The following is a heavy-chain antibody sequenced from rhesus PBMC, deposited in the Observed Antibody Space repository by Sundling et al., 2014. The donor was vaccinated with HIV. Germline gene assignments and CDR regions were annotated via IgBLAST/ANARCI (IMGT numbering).Heavy chain of an antibody. CDR3: TRDYRGLEYFDY. Sequence: QVQLQESGPGLVKPSETLSLTCAVSGGSVSSSHYYWSWIRQPPGKGLEWIGYITYSGSTSYNPSLKSRVTISIDTSKNQFSLKLSSVSAADTAVYYCTRDYRGLEYFDYWGQGVLVTVSS. CDR2: ITYSGST. J-gene: IGHJ4*01. CDR1: GGSVSSSHYY. V-gene: IGHV4-122*02. D-gene: IGHD1-1*01.